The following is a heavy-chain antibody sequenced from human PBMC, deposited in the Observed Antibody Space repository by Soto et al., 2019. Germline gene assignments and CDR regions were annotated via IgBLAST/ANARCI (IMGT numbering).Heavy chain of an antibody. Sequence: PGGSLRLSCAVSGFIVSDAWMNLVRQAPGKGLEWVGRIRSKTDGGSADYAAPVRDRFTISSDGPRNTLYLQMNSLETEDTAVYYCARVAAPYYYYYMDVWGKGTTVTVSS. D-gene: IGHD6-13*01. CDR3: ARVAAPYYYYYMDV. CDR1: GFIVSDAW. CDR2: IRSKTDGGSA. J-gene: IGHJ6*03. V-gene: IGHV3-15*07.